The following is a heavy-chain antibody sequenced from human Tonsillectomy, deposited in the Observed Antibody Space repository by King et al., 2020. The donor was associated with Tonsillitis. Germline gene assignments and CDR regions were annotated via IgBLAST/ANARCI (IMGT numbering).Heavy chain of an antibody. CDR3: WVLYWDCWSGSEVYTFDS. J-gene: IGHJ4*02. CDR2: IRGSGGDT. V-gene: IGHV3-23*04. CDR1: GLTFSNYA. Sequence: EVQLVESGGGLVQPGGSLRLSCAASGLTFSNYAMSWVRQAPGKGLEWVSAIRGSGGDTYYIDSVKGRFTISRDNSKNTLYLQMNGLRADDTAVYYCWVLYWDCWSGSEVYTFDSWGLGTLVTVSS. D-gene: IGHD3-3*01.